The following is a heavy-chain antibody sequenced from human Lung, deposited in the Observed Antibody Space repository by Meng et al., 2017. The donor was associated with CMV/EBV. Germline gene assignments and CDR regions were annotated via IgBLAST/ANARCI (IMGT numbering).Heavy chain of an antibody. J-gene: IGHJ6*02. V-gene: IGHV4-38-2*01. D-gene: IGHD2-2*01. CDR1: GHSISSDYF. CDR3: VRHIIVVPARGYGVDV. CDR2: CDSGDT. Sequence: LXXHVSGHSISSDYFWGWVRQSPGTGLEWVGICDSGDTFYNPSLKSRVAISVDTSANQFSLTLRSVTAADTAVYYCVRHIIVVPARGYGVDVWGQGTTVTVSS.